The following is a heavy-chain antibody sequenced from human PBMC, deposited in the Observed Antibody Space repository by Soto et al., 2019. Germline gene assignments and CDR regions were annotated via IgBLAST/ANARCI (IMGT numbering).Heavy chain of an antibody. D-gene: IGHD3-10*01. J-gene: IGHJ4*02. CDR2: IYHSGST. CDR3: ARAHSYYYRSGSYYHFDY. V-gene: IGHV4-38-2*01. CDR1: GYSISSGYY. Sequence: SETLSLTCAVSGYSISSGYYWGWIRQPPGKGLEWIGSIYHSGSTYYNLSLKSRVTISVDTSKNQFSLKLSSVTAADTAVYYCARAHSYYYRSGSYYHFDYWGQGPLAPV.